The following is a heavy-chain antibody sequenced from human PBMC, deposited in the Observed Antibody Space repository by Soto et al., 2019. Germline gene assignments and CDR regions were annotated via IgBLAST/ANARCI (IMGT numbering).Heavy chain of an antibody. CDR3: AKGHSDSFGNYDYFGMDV. D-gene: IGHD4-4*01. J-gene: IGHJ6*02. V-gene: IGHV3-23*01. CDR2: ITGAGGST. Sequence: EVQLLESGGGLVQPGGSLRLSRAASGFTFDNYGMSWVRQAPGKGLEWIGAITGAGGSTYNADSVKGRFTISRDNSKKTVYLQVDSLRVEDTAVYYCAKGHSDSFGNYDYFGMDVWGQGTTVTVSS. CDR1: GFTFDNYG.